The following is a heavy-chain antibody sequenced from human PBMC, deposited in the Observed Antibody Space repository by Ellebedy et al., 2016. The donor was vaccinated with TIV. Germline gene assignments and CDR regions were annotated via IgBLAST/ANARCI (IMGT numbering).Heavy chain of an antibody. D-gene: IGHD6-13*01. Sequence: PGGSLRPSWPASGFTSDDYAMNWARPAPGKGLAWDPGIRWNSGSIGYADSVKGRFTIARDNAKNSLYLQMNSLRADDMALYCCANAAAGTIGSMDVWGQGTTGTVSS. V-gene: IGHV3-9*02. CDR3: ANAAAGTIGSMDV. CDR1: GFTSDDYA. J-gene: IGHJ6*02. CDR2: IRWNSGSI.